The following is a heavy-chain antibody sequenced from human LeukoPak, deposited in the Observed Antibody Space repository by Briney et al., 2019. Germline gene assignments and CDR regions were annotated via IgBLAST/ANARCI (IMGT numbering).Heavy chain of an antibody. J-gene: IGHJ4*02. CDR2: ISYSGTTT. CDR3: VRDWDY. CDR1: GFTFDDYA. V-gene: IGHV3-48*03. Sequence: GGSLRLSCAASGFTFDDYAMHWVRQAPGKGLEWVSYISYSGTTTYYADSVKGRFTISRDNAKNSLYLQMNSLRAEDTAVYYCVRDWDYWGQGTLVTVSS.